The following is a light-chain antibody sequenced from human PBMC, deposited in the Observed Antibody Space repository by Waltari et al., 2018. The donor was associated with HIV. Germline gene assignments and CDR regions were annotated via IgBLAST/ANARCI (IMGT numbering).Light chain of an antibody. CDR2: DVT. CDR3: CSYAGTYTLK. Sequence: QSALTQPRPVSASPGQSVTISCPGTSSAVGASDFVSWYQLLPGEAPQLMIYDVTKRPSGVPDRFSGSKSANTASLTISGLQAEDEAEYYCCSYAGTYTLKFGGGTKLTV. CDR1: SSAVGASDF. V-gene: IGLV2-11*01. J-gene: IGLJ2*01.